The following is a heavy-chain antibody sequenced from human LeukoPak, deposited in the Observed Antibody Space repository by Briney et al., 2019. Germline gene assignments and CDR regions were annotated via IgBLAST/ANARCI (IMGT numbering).Heavy chain of an antibody. CDR2: ISSTGNTK. D-gene: IGHD6-13*01. Sequence: PGGSLRLSCAVSGFTFSSYEMNWVRQAPGKGLEWVSFISSTGNTKYYADSVRGRFTISRDNAKNSLYLQMNSLRDEDTAVYYCARRPEASSSWYRYYFDYWGQGTLVTVSS. CDR3: ARRPEASSSWYRYYFDY. J-gene: IGHJ4*02. CDR1: GFTFSSYE. V-gene: IGHV3-48*03.